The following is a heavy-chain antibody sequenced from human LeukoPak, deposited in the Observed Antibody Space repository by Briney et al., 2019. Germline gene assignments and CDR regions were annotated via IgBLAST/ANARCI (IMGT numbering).Heavy chain of an antibody. J-gene: IGHJ3*01. V-gene: IGHV3-23*01. D-gene: IGHD5-12*01. Sequence: AGSLRLSCAASGFTFSNYAMGWVRHAPGKGLEWVSSIFHSGGNTYYTDSVKGRFTISSDTSKNTLYLQINGLAPEDTAVYYCAKYLPPSGYHFALDSWGHGTLVTVSA. CDR1: GFTFSNYA. CDR2: IFHSGGNT. CDR3: AKYLPPSGYHFALDS.